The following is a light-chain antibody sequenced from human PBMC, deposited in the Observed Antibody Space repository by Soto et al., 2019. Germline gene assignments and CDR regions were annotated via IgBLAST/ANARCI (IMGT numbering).Light chain of an antibody. V-gene: IGLV3-1*01. CDR2: QDR. CDR3: QAWDSSTVV. Sequence: SSELTQPPSVSVSPGQTASITCSGDKLGDKYACWYQQRPGQSPVLVIYQDRKRPSGIPERFSGSNSGNTATLTISGTQAMDEADYYCQAWDSSTVVLGGGTKLTVL. J-gene: IGLJ2*01. CDR1: KLGDKY.